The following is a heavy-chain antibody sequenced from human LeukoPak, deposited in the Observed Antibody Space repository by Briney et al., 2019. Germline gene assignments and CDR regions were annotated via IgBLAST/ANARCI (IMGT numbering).Heavy chain of an antibody. V-gene: IGHV4-4*02. CDR2: ISHSGTT. J-gene: IGHJ4*02. CDR1: GGSNDITNY. Sequence: SETLSLTCAVSGGSNDITNYWSWVRQAPGKGLQWIGEISHSGTTNYSPSLRSRVAMSLDRANNQFSLNLTSVTDADTAVYYCTRENRPFCPFAYWGRGVLVTVSS. D-gene: IGHD2/OR15-2a*01. CDR3: TRENRPFCPFAY.